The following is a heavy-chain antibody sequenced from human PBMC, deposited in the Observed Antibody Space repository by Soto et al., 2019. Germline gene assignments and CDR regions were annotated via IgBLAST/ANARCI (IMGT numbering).Heavy chain of an antibody. CDR1: GFTFSSYS. J-gene: IGHJ6*02. CDR2: ISSSSSTI. Sequence: GGSLRLSCAASGFTFSSYSMNWVRQAPGKGLEWVSYISSSSSTIYYADSVKGRFTISRDNAKNSLYLQMNSLRDEDTAVYYCARAGYCSGGSCSRVYYYYGMDVWGQGXTVTVSS. D-gene: IGHD2-15*01. CDR3: ARAGYCSGGSCSRVYYYYGMDV. V-gene: IGHV3-48*02.